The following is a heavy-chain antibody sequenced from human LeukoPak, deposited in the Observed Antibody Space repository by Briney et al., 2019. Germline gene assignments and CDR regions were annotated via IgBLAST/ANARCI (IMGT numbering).Heavy chain of an antibody. V-gene: IGHV4-30-2*01. D-gene: IGHD1-26*01. Sequence: SETLSLTCAVSGGSISSGGYSWSWIRQPPGKGLEWIGYIYHSGSTYYNPSLKRRVTISVDRSKNQFSLKLSSVTAADTAVYYCARVLRSDDAFDIWGQGTMVTVSS. J-gene: IGHJ3*02. CDR3: ARVLRSDDAFDI. CDR1: GGSISSGGYS. CDR2: IYHSGST.